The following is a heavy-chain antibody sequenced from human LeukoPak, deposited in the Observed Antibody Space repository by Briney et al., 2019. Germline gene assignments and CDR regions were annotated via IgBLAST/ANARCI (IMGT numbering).Heavy chain of an antibody. D-gene: IGHD6-13*01. CDR3: AREGIAADASGANWFDP. CDR1: GGSFSGYY. J-gene: IGHJ5*02. Sequence: SETLSLTCAVYGGSFSGYYWSWIRQPPGKGLEWIGYIYYSGSTNYNPSLKSRVTISVDTSKNQFSLKLSSVTAADTAVYYCAREGIAADASGANWFDPWGQGTLVTVSS. V-gene: IGHV4-59*01. CDR2: IYYSGST.